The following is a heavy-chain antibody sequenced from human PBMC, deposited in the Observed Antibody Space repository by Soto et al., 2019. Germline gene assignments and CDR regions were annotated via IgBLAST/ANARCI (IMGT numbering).Heavy chain of an antibody. D-gene: IGHD6-6*01. J-gene: IGHJ5*02. V-gene: IGHV1-8*01. CDR1: GYTFTSYD. Sequence: QVQLVQSGAEVKKPGASVKVSCKASGYTFTSYDINWVRQATGQGLEWMGWMNPNSGNTEYAQKFQGRVTMDSNTSISPADMELSSLRSEDTAVYYCAREPARPTLNWFDPWGQGTLVTVSS. CDR2: MNPNSGNT. CDR3: AREPARPTLNWFDP.